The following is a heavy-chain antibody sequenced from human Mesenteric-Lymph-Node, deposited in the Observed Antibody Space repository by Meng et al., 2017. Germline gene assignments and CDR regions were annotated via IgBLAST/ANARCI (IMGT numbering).Heavy chain of an antibody. V-gene: IGHV4-34*01. CDR3: ARGSAAGTAFAFDI. CDR1: GGSFSGYY. Sequence: SETLSLTCAVYGGSFSGYYWSWIRQPPGKGLEWIGEINHSGSTNYNPSLKSRVTISVDTSKNQFSLKLSSVTAADTAVYYCARGSAAGTAFAFDIWGQGTMVTVSS. D-gene: IGHD6-13*01. J-gene: IGHJ3*02. CDR2: INHSGST.